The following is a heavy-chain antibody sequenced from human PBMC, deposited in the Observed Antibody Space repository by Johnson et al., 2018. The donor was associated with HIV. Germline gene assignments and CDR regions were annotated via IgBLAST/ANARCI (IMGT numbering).Heavy chain of an antibody. D-gene: IGHD3-16*01. CDR2: ISYDGSNK. CDR1: GFTFSSYS. CDR3: AREPVWGDPDAFDI. Sequence: QVQLVESGEGLVQPGWSLRLSCAASGFTFSSYSMHWVRQAPGEGLEWVAVISYDGSNKYYADSVKGRFTISRDNSKNTLYLQMNSLRAEDTAVYYCAREPVWGDPDAFDIWGQGTMVTVSS. J-gene: IGHJ3*02. V-gene: IGHV3-30*14.